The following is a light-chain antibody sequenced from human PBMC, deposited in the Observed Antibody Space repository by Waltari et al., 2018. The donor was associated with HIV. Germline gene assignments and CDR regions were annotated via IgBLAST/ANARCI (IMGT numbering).Light chain of an antibody. CDR3: CSYAGNREI. CDR2: EGS. J-gene: IGLJ2*01. V-gene: IGLV2-23*01. Sequence: QSALTQPASVSGSRGQSITISCSATISDVGRYILVSWYQQHPGKATKLMIYEGSKRPSGFSKRFSGSKSGNTASLTISGLQTEDEADYYCCSYAGNREIFGGGTKLTVL. CDR1: ISDVGRYIL.